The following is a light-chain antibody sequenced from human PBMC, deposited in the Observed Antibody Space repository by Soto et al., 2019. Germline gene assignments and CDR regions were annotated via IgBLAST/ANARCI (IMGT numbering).Light chain of an antibody. CDR3: SSYTTSSTYV. Sequence: QSALTQPASVSGSPGQSITISCTGTSSDVGGYNYVSWHQQHPGKVPKLMIYDVSYRPSGVSNRFSGSKSGNTASLTISGLQAEDEDDYYFSSYTTSSTYVFATGTKLTVL. CDR1: SSDVGGYNY. V-gene: IGLV2-14*01. CDR2: DVS. J-gene: IGLJ1*01.